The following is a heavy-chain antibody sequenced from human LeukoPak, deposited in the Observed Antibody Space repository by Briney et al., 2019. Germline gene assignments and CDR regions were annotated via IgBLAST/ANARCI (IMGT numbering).Heavy chain of an antibody. V-gene: IGHV3-49*03. CDR1: GFTFAAYS. CDR3: TRDRIQTDY. J-gene: IGHJ4*02. CDR2: IRNKVAGGTA. Sequence: GSLRLSCTASGFTFAAYSMTWFRLAPGKGLEWVSFIRNKVAGGTAEYAASVRGRFTVSRDDSNSTVYLQMNNLKTEDTGVYYCTRDRIQTDYWGQGTLVTVSS.